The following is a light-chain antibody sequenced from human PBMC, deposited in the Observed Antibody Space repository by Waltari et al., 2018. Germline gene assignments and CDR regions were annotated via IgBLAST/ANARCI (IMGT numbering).Light chain of an antibody. V-gene: IGKV1-5*03. J-gene: IGKJ2*01. CDR1: QSVLTW. CDR2: KAS. Sequence: DIQMTQSPSTLSASVGDRVTITCRASQSVLTWLAWYQRKPGKAPKLLIYKASNLESGVPSRFSGSGSGTEFTLTISSLQADDFATYYCQQYKSYMYTFGQGTKLEIK. CDR3: QQYKSYMYT.